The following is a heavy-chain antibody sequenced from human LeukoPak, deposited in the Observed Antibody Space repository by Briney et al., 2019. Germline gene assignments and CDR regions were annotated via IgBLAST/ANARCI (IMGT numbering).Heavy chain of an antibody. CDR3: ARGGRVRRAYCGGDCYSIDY. J-gene: IGHJ4*02. Sequence: SETLSLTCTVSGGSISSYYWSWIRQPPGKGLEWIGYIYYSGSTNYNPSLKSRVTISVDTSKNQFSLKLSSVTAADTAVYYCARGGRVRRAYCGGDCYSIDYWGQGTLVTVSS. CDR2: IYYSGST. V-gene: IGHV4-59*01. D-gene: IGHD2-21*02. CDR1: GGSISSYY.